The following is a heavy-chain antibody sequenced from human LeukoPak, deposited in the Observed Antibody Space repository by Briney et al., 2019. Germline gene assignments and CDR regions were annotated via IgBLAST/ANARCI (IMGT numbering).Heavy chain of an antibody. V-gene: IGHV5-51*01. J-gene: IGHJ4*02. CDR2: IYPGDSDT. Sequence: HGESLQTSTCSSAYNFITNWWCCWRQMPGRGLEWMGIIYPGDSDTRYSPSFQGQVTIAADKSISTAYLQWSSLQGWEIAMYYCVRNRMQRRSRTDFDYWGQGTLVTVSS. CDR3: VRNRMQRRSRTDFDY. CDR1: AYNFITNW. D-gene: IGHD2-2*01.